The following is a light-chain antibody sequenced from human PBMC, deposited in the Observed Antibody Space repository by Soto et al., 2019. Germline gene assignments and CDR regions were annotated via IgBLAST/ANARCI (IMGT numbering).Light chain of an antibody. Sequence: DVVMTQSPLSLPVTLGQPASISCRSSQSLVYSDGNTYLNWFQQRPGQSPRRLIYKVPNRHSGATATLRSQGSDQEFTPKISRVEAENGDDYSRMQGTHWPRPTFGQGTNLELK. CDR3: MQGTHWPRPT. V-gene: IGKV2-30*01. J-gene: IGKJ2*01. CDR1: QSLVYSDGNTY. CDR2: KVP.